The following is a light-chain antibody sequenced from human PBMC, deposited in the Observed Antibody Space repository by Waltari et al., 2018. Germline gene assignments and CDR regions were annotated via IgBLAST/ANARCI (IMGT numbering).Light chain of an antibody. CDR1: QSVSSY. J-gene: IGKJ4*01. CDR2: DAS. CDR3: QQRSNFLT. Sequence: ELVLTQSPATLSLSPGERAPLSCRASQSVSSYLAWYQQKPGQAPRLLIYDASNRATGIPARFSGSGSGTDFTLTISSLEPEDFAVYYCQQRSNFLTFGGGTKVEIK. V-gene: IGKV3-11*01.